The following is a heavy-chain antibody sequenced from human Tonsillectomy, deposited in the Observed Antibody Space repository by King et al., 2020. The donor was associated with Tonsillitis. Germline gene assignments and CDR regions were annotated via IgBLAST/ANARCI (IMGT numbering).Heavy chain of an antibody. V-gene: IGHV3-23*04. CDR1: GFAFGTYA. J-gene: IGHJ4*02. Sequence: VQLVESGGDLVQPGGSLRLSCAASGFAFGTYAMSWVRQAPGKGLEWVSTNIGSSGSTFHANSVKGRFSISRDNSENTLFLQMNNLRAEDTAVYYCAKARYSACRYPFDYWGQGPLVTVSS. D-gene: IGHD5-12*01. CDR2: NIGSSGST. CDR3: AKARYSACRYPFDY.